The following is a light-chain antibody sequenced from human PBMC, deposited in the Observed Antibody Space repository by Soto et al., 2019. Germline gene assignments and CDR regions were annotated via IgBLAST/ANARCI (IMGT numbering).Light chain of an antibody. Sequence: IPLTQSPSSLSASVGDRVTITCRASQGISTHLAWYQQKPGKAPNLLIYDASTLQSGVPSTFSGSGSRTDFTLTISSLQPEDFATYYCQQVGSFPFTFGPGTKVDI. CDR1: QGISTH. J-gene: IGKJ3*01. CDR2: DAS. CDR3: QQVGSFPFT. V-gene: IGKV1-9*01.